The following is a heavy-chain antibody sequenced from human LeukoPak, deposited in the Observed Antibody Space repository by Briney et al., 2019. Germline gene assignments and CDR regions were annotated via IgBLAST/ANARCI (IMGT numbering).Heavy chain of an antibody. Sequence: GGSLRLSCAASGFTVSSYVMHWVRQAPGKGLEWVASKSHDGSNAYFADSVRGRFSISSDNSKNTLYVQMNSLRVGDTAVYYCARGRDGYNRHSDYWGQGTLVTVSS. CDR2: KSHDGSNA. J-gene: IGHJ4*02. CDR3: ARGRDGYNRHSDY. D-gene: IGHD5-24*01. CDR1: GFTVSSYV. V-gene: IGHV3-30*04.